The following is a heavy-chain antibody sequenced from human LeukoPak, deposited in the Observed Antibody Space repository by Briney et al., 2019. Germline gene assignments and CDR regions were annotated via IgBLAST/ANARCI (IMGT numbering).Heavy chain of an antibody. Sequence: PGGSLRLSCAASGFTFSSYAMSWVRQAPGKGLEWVSAISGSGGSTSYADSVKGRFTISRDNSKNTLYLQMNSLRDEDTAVYYCAKVLDGSWYESKWFDPWGRGTLVTVSS. D-gene: IGHD6-13*01. CDR3: AKVLDGSWYESKWFDP. CDR2: ISGSGGST. V-gene: IGHV3-23*01. CDR1: GFTFSSYA. J-gene: IGHJ5*02.